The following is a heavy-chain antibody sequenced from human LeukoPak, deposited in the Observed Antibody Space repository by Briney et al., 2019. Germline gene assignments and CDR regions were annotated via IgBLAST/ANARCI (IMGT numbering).Heavy chain of an antibody. V-gene: IGHV3-30*02. J-gene: IGHJ4*02. CDR1: GFTFSSYG. CDR2: IRYDGSNK. CDR3: ARDKAIFGVVITPHLVDY. Sequence: GGSLRLSCAASGFTFSSYGMHWVRQAPGKGLEWVAFIRYDGSNKYYADSVKGRFTISRDNSKYALYLQMNSLRAEDTAVYYCARDKAIFGVVITPHLVDYWGQGTLVTVSS. D-gene: IGHD3-3*01.